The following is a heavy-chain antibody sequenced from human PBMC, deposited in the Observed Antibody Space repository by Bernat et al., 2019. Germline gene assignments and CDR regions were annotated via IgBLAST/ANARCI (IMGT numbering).Heavy chain of an antibody. CDR3: ARHERGTGLGSAFDI. Sequence: QLQLQESGPGLVKPSETLSLTCTVSGGSISSSSYYWGWIRQPPGKGLEWIGSIYYSGSTYYNPSLKSRVTISVDTSKNQFSLKLSSVTAADTAVYSCARHERGTGLGSAFDIWGQGTMVTVSS. CDR1: GGSISSSSYY. CDR2: IYYSGST. D-gene: IGHD1-1*01. J-gene: IGHJ3*02. V-gene: IGHV4-39*01.